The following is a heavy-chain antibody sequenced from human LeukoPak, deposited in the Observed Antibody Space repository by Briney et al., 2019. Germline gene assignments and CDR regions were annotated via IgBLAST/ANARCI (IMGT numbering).Heavy chain of an antibody. CDR2: INPNSGGT. J-gene: IGHJ4*02. V-gene: IGHV1-2*02. CDR1: GYTFTGYY. CDR3: ARDRTNYMGDMGY. D-gene: IGHD1-26*01. Sequence: ASVKVSCKASGYTFTGYYMHWVRQAPGQGLEWMGWINPNSGGTNYAQKLQGRVTMTTDTSTSTAYMELRSLRSDDTAVYYCARDRTNYMGDMGYRGQGTLVTVSS.